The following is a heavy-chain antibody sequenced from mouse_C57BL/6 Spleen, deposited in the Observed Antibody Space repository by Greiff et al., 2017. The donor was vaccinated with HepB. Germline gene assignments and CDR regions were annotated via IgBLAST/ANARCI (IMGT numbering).Heavy chain of an antibody. D-gene: IGHD2-5*01. V-gene: IGHV1-55*01. Sequence: VQLQQPGAELVKPGASVKMSCKASGYTFTSYWITWVKQRPGQGLEWIGDIYPGSGSTNYNEKFKSKATLTVDTSSSTAYMQLSSLTSEDSAVYYCARDYYSNYIFAYWGQGTLVTVSA. CDR2: IYPGSGST. J-gene: IGHJ3*01. CDR1: GYTFTSYW. CDR3: ARDYYSNYIFAY.